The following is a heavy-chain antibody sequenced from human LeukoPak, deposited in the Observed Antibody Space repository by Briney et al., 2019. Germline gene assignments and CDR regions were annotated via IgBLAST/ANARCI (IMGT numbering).Heavy chain of an antibody. Sequence: GGSLRLSCAASGFTFSTYAMNWVRQAPGKGLEWVSTISGSGGSTYYADSVKDRFTISRDNSNNTLYLQMNSLRAEDTAVYYCAKGHDSSGYYTGTFDYWGQGTLVTVSS. D-gene: IGHD3-22*01. J-gene: IGHJ4*01. CDR1: GFTFSTYA. V-gene: IGHV3-23*01. CDR2: ISGSGGST. CDR3: AKGHDSSGYYTGTFDY.